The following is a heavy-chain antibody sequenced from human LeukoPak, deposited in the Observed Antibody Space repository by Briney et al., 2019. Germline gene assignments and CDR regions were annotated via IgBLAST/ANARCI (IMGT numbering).Heavy chain of an antibody. D-gene: IGHD1-26*01. Sequence: SETLSLTCTVSGGSIGSYFWSWIRQPPGKGLEWIGYNSGSTNYNPSLTSRVTILLDRSKNQFSLKLSSVTAADTAIYYCARGRGYGGNYLRSFDIWGQGTMVTVSS. CDR2: NSGST. CDR1: GGSIGSYF. CDR3: ARGRGYGGNYLRSFDI. V-gene: IGHV4-59*08. J-gene: IGHJ3*02.